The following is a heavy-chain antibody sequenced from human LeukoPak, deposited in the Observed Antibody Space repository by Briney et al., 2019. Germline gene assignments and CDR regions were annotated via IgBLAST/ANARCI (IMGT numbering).Heavy chain of an antibody. CDR1: GGTFSSYA. V-gene: IGHV1-69*01. D-gene: IGHD3-10*01. CDR2: IIPIFGTA. J-gene: IGHJ4*02. CDR3: AREWAGYGSGGYYYY. Sequence: SVKVSCKASGGTFSSYAISWVRQAPGQGLEWMGGIIPIFGTANYAQKFQGRVTITADESTSTAHMELSSLKSEDTAVYYCAREWAGYGSGGYYYYWGQGTLVTVSS.